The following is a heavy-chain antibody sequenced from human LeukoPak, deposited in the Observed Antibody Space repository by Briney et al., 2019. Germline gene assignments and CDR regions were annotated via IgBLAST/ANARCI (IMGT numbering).Heavy chain of an antibody. D-gene: IGHD1/OR15-1a*01. CDR1: GFTFSSYA. CDR2: IRGSGGST. Sequence: GGSLRLSCAASGFTFSSYAMRWVRQAPGKGLEWVSAIRGSGGSTYYADSVKGRFTISRDNSKNTLYLQMNSLRAEDTAVYYCARDRHWTNDWVFDFWGQGTLVTVSS. J-gene: IGHJ4*02. CDR3: ARDRHWTNDWVFDF. V-gene: IGHV3-23*01.